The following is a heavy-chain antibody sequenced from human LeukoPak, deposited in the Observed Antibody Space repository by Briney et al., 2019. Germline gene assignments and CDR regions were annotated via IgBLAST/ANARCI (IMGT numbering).Heavy chain of an antibody. CDR3: ARDYSGSLDY. J-gene: IGHJ4*02. CDR2: SQNSGCT. Sequence: SETLSLTCAVSGGSLSSAHGWSWIRQPPGKGLEWIGYSQNSGCTNCNPSLKSRVTISVDTSKNQFSLKLSSVTAADTAVYYCARDYSGSLDYWGQGTLVTVSS. CDR1: GGSLSSAHG. V-gene: IGHV4-61*01. D-gene: IGHD3-10*01.